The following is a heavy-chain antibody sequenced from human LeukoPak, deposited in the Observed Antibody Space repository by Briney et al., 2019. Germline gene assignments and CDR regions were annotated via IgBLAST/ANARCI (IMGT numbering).Heavy chain of an antibody. V-gene: IGHV3-23*01. Sequence: PGGSLRLSCAASGFSFSSYSMHWVRQAPGKGLEWVSSISGRSDGPYYADSVKGRFTTSRDKSKSTMYLQINNVRAEDAVVYYRAKDPLNYGGHYFDNWGQGTRVTVSS. J-gene: IGHJ4*02. CDR1: GFSFSSYS. D-gene: IGHD4-23*01. CDR3: AKDPLNYGGHYFDN. CDR2: ISGRSDGP.